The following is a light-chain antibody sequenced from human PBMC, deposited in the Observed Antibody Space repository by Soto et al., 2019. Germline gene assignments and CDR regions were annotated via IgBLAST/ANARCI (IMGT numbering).Light chain of an antibody. V-gene: IGKV1-39*01. J-gene: IGKJ2*01. CDR2: AAS. CDR1: QSISSS. CDR3: QQSYSSPQMYT. Sequence: DIQMTQSPSSLSASVGDRVTITCRASQSISSSLNWYQQKPGKAPDLLIYAASNLKSAVPSRFSGSGSGTDFTLTISSLQPEDFATYYCQQSYSSPQMYTFGQGTKLEIK.